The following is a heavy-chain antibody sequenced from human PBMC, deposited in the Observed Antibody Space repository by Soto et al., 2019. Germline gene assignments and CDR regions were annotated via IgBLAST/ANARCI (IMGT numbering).Heavy chain of an antibody. CDR1: GGTLSSYV. Sequence: SVKVSCKASGGTLSSYVISWVRQAPGQGLEWMEGIIPIFGTANYAQKFQGRVTITADESTSTAYMELSSLRSEDTAVYYCAREGLVLVPTTVNSDYYYYAMDVWGQGTTVTVSS. D-gene: IGHD2-2*01. J-gene: IGHJ6*02. CDR3: AREGLVLVPTTVNSDYYYYAMDV. CDR2: IIPIFGTA. V-gene: IGHV1-69*13.